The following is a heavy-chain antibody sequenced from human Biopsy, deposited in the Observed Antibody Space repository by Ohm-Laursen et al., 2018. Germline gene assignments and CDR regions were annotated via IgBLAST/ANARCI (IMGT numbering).Heavy chain of an antibody. CDR1: GDSVSSGSFY. CDR2: IYDRGSTA. V-gene: IGHV4-61*01. CDR3: ARGMRSSGWPYFDS. Sequence: ETLSLTCTVSGDSVSSGSFYWTWIRQPPGQGLEYIGYIYDRGSTANYNPSLESRVTMSVDMPKNQFSLKLSSVTAADTATYYCARGMRSSGWPYFDSWGQGTLVTVSS. J-gene: IGHJ4*02. D-gene: IGHD6-19*01.